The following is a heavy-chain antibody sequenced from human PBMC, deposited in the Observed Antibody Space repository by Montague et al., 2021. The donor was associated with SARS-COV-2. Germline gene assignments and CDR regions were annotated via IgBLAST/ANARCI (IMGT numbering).Heavy chain of an antibody. CDR3: AKAPPQTYYDFWSGYTDPLFNGNYYYYYGMDV. V-gene: IGHV3-23*01. D-gene: IGHD3-3*01. Sequence: SLRLACAASGFTFSSYAMSWVRQAPRKGLEWVSAISGSGGSTYYADSVKGRFTISRDNSKNTLYLQMNSLRAEDTAVYYCAKAPPQTYYDFWSGYTDPLFNGNYYYYYGMDVWGQGTTVTVSS. J-gene: IGHJ6*02. CDR2: ISGSGGST. CDR1: GFTFSSYA.